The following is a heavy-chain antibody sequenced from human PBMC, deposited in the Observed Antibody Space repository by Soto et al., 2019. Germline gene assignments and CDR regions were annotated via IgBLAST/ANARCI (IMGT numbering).Heavy chain of an antibody. CDR3: AIDKVETIAVAGTHYYFDY. Sequence: PSETLSLTCAVSGGSISSSNWWSWVRQPPGKGLECIGEIYHSGSTNYNPSLKSRVTISVDKSKDQFSLKLSSVTAADTAVYYCAIDKVETIAVAGTHYYFDYWGQGTLVTVSS. CDR1: GGSISSSNW. V-gene: IGHV4-4*02. D-gene: IGHD6-19*01. J-gene: IGHJ4*02. CDR2: IYHSGST.